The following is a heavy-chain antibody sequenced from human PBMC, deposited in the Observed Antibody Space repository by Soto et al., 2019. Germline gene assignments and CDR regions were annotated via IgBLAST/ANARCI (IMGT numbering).Heavy chain of an antibody. J-gene: IGHJ4*02. CDR3: ARGLGYDITDYYYAY. V-gene: IGHV1-69*06. Sequence: QVQLVQSGAEVRKPGSSVRVSCKASGGSFNRHTISWVRQAPGQGLEWMGGIIPIFGTANHAQKFQGRVTIIADKSTSTVYMELSSLRSDDTAIYYCARGLGYDITDYYYAYWGQGTLVIVSS. CDR2: IIPIFGTA. D-gene: IGHD3-22*01. CDR1: GGSFNRHT.